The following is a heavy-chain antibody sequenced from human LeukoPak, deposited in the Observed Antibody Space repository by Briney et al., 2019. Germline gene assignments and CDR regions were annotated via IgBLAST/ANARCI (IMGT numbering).Heavy chain of an antibody. V-gene: IGHV3-7*01. D-gene: IGHD6-6*01. CDR3: ARGYSSSSWSLFDY. J-gene: IGHJ4*02. CDR2: IKQDGSEK. Sequence: GGSLRLSCAASGFTFSSYWMSWVRQAPGKGLEWVANIKQDGSEKYYVDSVKGRFTISRDNAKNSLYLQMNSLRAEDTAVYYCARGYSSSSWSLFDYWGQGTLVTVSS. CDR1: GFTFSSYW.